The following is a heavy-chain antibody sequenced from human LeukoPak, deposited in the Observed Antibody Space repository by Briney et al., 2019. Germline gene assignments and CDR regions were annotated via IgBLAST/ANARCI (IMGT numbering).Heavy chain of an antibody. CDR2: IYHSGST. CDR3: AKSVDIDWFDP. V-gene: IGHV4-38-2*01. Sequence: KPSETLSLTCAVSGYSISSGYYWGWIRQPPGKGLEWIGSIYHSGSTYYNPSLKSRVTISVDTSKNQFSLKLSSVTAADTAVYYCAKSVDIDWFDPWGQGTLVTVSS. D-gene: IGHD2-2*03. J-gene: IGHJ5*02. CDR1: GYSISSGYY.